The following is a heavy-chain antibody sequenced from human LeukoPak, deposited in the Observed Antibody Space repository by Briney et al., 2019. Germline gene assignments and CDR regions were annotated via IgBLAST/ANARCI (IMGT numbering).Heavy chain of an antibody. V-gene: IGHV3-33*06. CDR2: IWSYATNQ. CDR3: AKAAERGFDYSNSLEH. D-gene: IGHD4-11*01. Sequence: GGSLTLSCEASGFTFSHFGMHWVRQAPGKGLEWVAVIWSYATNQYYVDSVKGRFTISRDNFKETVSLQMDSLRADDTAVYYCAKAAERGFDYSNSLEHWGQGSLVTVSS. J-gene: IGHJ4*02. CDR1: GFTFSHFG.